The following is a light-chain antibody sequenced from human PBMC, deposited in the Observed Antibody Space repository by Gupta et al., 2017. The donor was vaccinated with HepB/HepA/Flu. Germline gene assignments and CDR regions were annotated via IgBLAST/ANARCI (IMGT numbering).Light chain of an antibody. V-gene: IGLV1-40*01. Sequence: QSVLTQPPSVSGAPGQRVTISCTVGSSNIGAGYDVHWYQQLPRTAPKLLIYVNTNRPSGVPDRFSGSKSGTSASPAITGLQPEDEADYYCQSYDSSLSGRVFGGGTKLTVL. CDR2: VNT. J-gene: IGLJ3*02. CDR3: QSYDSSLSGRV. CDR1: SSNIGAGYD.